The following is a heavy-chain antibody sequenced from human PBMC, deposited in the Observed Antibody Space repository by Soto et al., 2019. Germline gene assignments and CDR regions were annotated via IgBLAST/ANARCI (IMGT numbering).Heavy chain of an antibody. CDR2: IWYDGSNK. CDR3: ARDLRYYGSGSYYQHKYYYYYGMDV. D-gene: IGHD3-10*01. V-gene: IGHV3-33*01. CDR1: GFTFSSYG. Sequence: PGGSLRLSCAASGFTFSSYGMHWVRQAPGKGLEWVAVIWYDGSNKYYADSVKGRFTISRDNSKNTLYLQMNSLRAEDTAVYYCARDLRYYGSGSYYQHKYYYYYGMDVWGQGTTVTVSS. J-gene: IGHJ6*02.